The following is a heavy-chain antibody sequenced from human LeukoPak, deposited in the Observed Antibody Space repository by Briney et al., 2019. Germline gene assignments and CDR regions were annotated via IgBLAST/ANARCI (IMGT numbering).Heavy chain of an antibody. CDR1: GFTFSSYG. Sequence: GGSLRLSCAASGFTFSSYGMSWVRQAPGKGLEWVANIKQDGSEKYYVDSVKGRFTISRDNAKNSLYLQMNSLRAEDTAVYYCARVSVVVVAASDYFDYWGQGTLVTVSS. CDR3: ARVSVVVVAASDYFDY. V-gene: IGHV3-7*01. J-gene: IGHJ4*02. D-gene: IGHD2-15*01. CDR2: IKQDGSEK.